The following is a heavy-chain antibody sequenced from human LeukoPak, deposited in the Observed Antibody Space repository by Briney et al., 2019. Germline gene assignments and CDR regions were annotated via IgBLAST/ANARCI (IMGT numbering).Heavy chain of an antibody. CDR1: GGSISSGSYY. Sequence: SETLSLTCTVSGGSISSGSYYRSWIRQPAGKGLEWIGRIYTSGSTNYNPSLKSRVTISVDTSKNQFSLKLSSVTAADTAVYYCARDTQWLGFIDYWGQGTLVTVSS. CDR2: IYTSGST. D-gene: IGHD6-19*01. J-gene: IGHJ4*02. CDR3: ARDTQWLGFIDY. V-gene: IGHV4-61*02.